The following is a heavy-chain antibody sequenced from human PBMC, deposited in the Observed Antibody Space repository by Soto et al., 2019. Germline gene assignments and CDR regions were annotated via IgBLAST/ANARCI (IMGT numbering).Heavy chain of an antibody. CDR3: LDGDYN. Sequence: EVQLVESGGDLVQPGGSLRLSCAASGITFSSHAMNWVRQAPGKGLEWVASIRATGATYYADSVMGRFIISRDNAKDSLFLQMNSLRAEDTAVYSCLDGDYNWGQGTLVTVSS. V-gene: IGHV3-48*01. CDR1: GITFSSHA. D-gene: IGHD4-17*01. CDR2: IRATGAT. J-gene: IGHJ4*02.